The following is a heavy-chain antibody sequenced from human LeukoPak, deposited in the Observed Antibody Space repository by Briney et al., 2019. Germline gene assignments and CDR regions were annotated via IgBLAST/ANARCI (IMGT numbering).Heavy chain of an antibody. CDR1: GGSISGGDYY. Sequence: SETLSLTCTVSGGSISGGDYYWSWIRQPPGKGLEWIGYIYYSGSTYYNPSLKSRVTISVDTSKNQFSLKLSSVTAADTAVYYCASVDYGGNPDGMDVWGQGTTVTVSS. CDR2: IYYSGST. V-gene: IGHV4-30-4*08. D-gene: IGHD4-23*01. CDR3: ASVDYGGNPDGMDV. J-gene: IGHJ6*02.